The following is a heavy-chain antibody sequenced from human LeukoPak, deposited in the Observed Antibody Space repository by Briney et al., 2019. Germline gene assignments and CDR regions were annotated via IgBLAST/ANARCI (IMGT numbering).Heavy chain of an antibody. CDR1: GFTFSSYW. V-gene: IGHV3-7*01. D-gene: IGHD2-15*01. CDR2: IKQDGSEK. Sequence: GGSLRLSCAAPGFTFSSYWMSWVRQAPGKGLEWVANIKQDGSEKYYVDSVKGRFTISRDNAKNSLYLQMNSLRAEDTAVYYCARGGYCSGGSCYSYYYGMDVWGQGTTVTVFS. CDR3: ARGGYCSGGSCYSYYYGMDV. J-gene: IGHJ6*02.